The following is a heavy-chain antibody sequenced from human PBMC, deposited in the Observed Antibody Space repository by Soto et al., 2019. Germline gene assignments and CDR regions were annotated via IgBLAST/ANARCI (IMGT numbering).Heavy chain of an antibody. CDR3: ARDIGSGSPYPYFDY. CDR2: IIPIFGTA. Sequence: GASVKVSCKASGGTFSSYAISWVRQAPGQGLEWMGGIIPIFGTANYAQKFQGRVTITADESTSTAYMELSSLRSEDTAVYYCARDIGSGSPYPYFDYWGQGTLVTVSS. J-gene: IGHJ4*02. CDR1: GGTFSSYA. D-gene: IGHD6-19*01. V-gene: IGHV1-69*13.